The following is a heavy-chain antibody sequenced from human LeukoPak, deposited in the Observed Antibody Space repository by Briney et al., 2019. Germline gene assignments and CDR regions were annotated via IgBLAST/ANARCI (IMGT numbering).Heavy chain of an antibody. V-gene: IGHV1-18*04. CDR2: ISAYNGNT. CDR1: GYTFTGYY. Sequence: ASVKVSCKASGYTFTGYYMHWVRQAPGQGLERMGWISAYNGNTNYAQKLQGRVTMTTDTSTSTAYMELRSLRSDDTAVYYCARAGYSSGWYTSLPQVFDYWGQGTLVTVSS. CDR3: ARAGYSSGWYTSLPQVFDY. D-gene: IGHD6-19*01. J-gene: IGHJ4*02.